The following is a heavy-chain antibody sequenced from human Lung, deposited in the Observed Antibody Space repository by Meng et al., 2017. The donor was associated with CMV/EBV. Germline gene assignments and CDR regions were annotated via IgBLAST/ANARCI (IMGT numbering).Heavy chain of an antibody. CDR1: GFTFSRFS. J-gene: IGHJ6*02. Sequence: SCEASGFTFSRFSLHWVRQAPGKGLEWVAIIPYDGKDTHYADSVKGQFTISRDNYKSTLYLQMNSLRPEDTAVYYCAKNYNPNPRCYYGVDVWGQGXTVTVSS. V-gene: IGHV3-30-3*02. D-gene: IGHD1-1*01. CDR2: IPYDGKDT. CDR3: AKNYNPNPRCYYGVDV.